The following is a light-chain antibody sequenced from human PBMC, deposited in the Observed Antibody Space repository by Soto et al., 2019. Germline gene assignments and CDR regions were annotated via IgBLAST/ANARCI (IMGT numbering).Light chain of an antibody. V-gene: IGKV1-9*01. Sequence: DIQLTQSPSFLSASVGDRVTITCRASQGIRSYLAWYQQKPGKAPKLLIYAASTLQSGVQSRFSGSGSGTEFTLTISSLQPEDFATYYCQQLNSYPVTFGQGTKVEIK. CDR2: AAS. J-gene: IGKJ1*01. CDR3: QQLNSYPVT. CDR1: QGIRSY.